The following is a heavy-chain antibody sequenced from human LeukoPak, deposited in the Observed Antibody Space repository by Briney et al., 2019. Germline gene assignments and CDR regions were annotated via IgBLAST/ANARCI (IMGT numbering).Heavy chain of an antibody. CDR2: IYYSGST. J-gene: IGHJ4*02. CDR1: GGSISSYY. V-gene: IGHV4-59*01. D-gene: IGHD3-22*01. CDR3: ARDNPSYYYDSSGWHHYFDY. Sequence: PSETLSLTCTVSGGSISSYYWSWIRQPPGKGLEWIGYIYYSGSTNYNPSLKSRVTISVDTSKNQFSLKLSSVTAADTAVYYCARDNPSYYYDSSGWHHYFDYWGQGTLVTVSS.